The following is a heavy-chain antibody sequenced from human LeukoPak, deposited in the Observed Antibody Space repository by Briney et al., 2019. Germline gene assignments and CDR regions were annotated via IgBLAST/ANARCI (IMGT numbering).Heavy chain of an antibody. CDR2: INYSETT. CDR3: ARALRSQGAAAGTGYLDS. CDR1: NGSINTYF. V-gene: IGHV4-59*08. J-gene: IGHJ4*02. D-gene: IGHD6-13*01. Sequence: NASETLSLTCTVSNGSINTYFWTWIRQPPRRGLEWIGIINYSETTRYNPSLKSRVTLSVDTSKNLFSLKLDSVTAADTAVYFCARALRSQGAAAGTGYLDSWGQGALVTVSS.